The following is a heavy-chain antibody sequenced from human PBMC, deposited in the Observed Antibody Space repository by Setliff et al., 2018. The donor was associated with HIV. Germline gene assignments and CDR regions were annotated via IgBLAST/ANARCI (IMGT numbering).Heavy chain of an antibody. CDR1: GYSFTSYW. J-gene: IGHJ6*03. V-gene: IGHV5-51*01. D-gene: IGHD3-9*01. CDR3: TRHPLRPGIAGYFYFVDL. Sequence: PGESLKISCKGSGYSFTSYWIGWVRQMPGKGLEWVAIIFPGDSETRYSPSFEGQVTISVDRSLNTVYLQWSRLRASDTAIYYCTRHPLRPGIAGYFYFVDLWGTGTTVTVSS. CDR2: IFPGDSET.